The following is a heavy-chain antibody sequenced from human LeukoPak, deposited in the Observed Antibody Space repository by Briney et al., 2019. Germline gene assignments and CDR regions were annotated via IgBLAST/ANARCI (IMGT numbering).Heavy chain of an antibody. Sequence: GGSLRLSCAAYSLTFSSYGMHWVRQAPGKGLEWVAVIWYAGSNKCYSDSVKGRFTISGDNSKHTLYLQMNSLRAEDTAVYYCAKEQMGCSGGSCYDAFHIWGQGTMVTVSS. CDR3: AKEQMGCSGGSCYDAFHI. CDR2: IWYAGSNK. V-gene: IGHV3-33*06. CDR1: SLTFSSYG. D-gene: IGHD2-15*01. J-gene: IGHJ3*02.